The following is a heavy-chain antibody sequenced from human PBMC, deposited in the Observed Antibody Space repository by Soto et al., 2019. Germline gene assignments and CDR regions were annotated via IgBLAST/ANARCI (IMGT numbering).Heavy chain of an antibody. V-gene: IGHV1-18*01. CDR1: GYTFTSYG. J-gene: IGHJ6*02. CDR2: ISAYNGNT. D-gene: IGHD3-10*01. CDR3: AREYGSGSYYRSHYGMDV. Sequence: ASVKVSCKASGYTFTSYGISWVRQAPGQGLEWMGWISAYNGNTNYAQKLQGRVTMTTDTSTSTAYMELRSLRSDDTAVYYCAREYGSGSYYRSHYGMDVWGQGTTVTVSS.